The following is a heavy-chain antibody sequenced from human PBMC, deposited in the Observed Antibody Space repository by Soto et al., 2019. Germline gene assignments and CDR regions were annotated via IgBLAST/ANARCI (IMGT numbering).Heavy chain of an antibody. CDR2: ISYDGSNK. CDR1: GFTFSSYA. Sequence: GGSLRLSCAASGFTFSSYAMHWVRQAPGKGLEWVAVISYDGSNKYYADSVKGRFTISRDNSKNTLYLQMNSLRAEVTAGYYCARAIAAAGNWFDPWGQGTLVTVSS. D-gene: IGHD6-13*01. V-gene: IGHV3-30-3*01. J-gene: IGHJ5*02. CDR3: ARAIAAAGNWFDP.